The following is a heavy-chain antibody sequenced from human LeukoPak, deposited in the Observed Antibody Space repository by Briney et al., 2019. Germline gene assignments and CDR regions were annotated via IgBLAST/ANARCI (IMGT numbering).Heavy chain of an antibody. CDR2: INPNSGGT. J-gene: IGHJ3*02. D-gene: IGHD4-17*01. CDR3: ARDSAVTGRDDAFDI. CDR1: GYTFTGYY. Sequence: ASVKVSCKASGYTFTGYYMHWVRQAPGQGLEWMGWINPNSGGTNYAQKFQGRVTMTRDTSISTAYMELSRLRSDDTVVYYCARDSAVTGRDDAFDIWGQGTMVTVSS. V-gene: IGHV1-2*02.